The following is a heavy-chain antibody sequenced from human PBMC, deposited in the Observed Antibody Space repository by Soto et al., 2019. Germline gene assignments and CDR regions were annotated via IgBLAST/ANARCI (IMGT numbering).Heavy chain of an antibody. J-gene: IGHJ4*02. CDR2: ISAYNGNT. V-gene: IGHV1-18*03. Sequence: ASVKVSCKASGYTFTSYGISWVRQAPGQGLEWMGWISAYNGNTNYSQKFQGRVTLTTDTSTNTGYMELRSLTSDDMAVYFCATEPIYYNDGSGYYPLGHWGQGTLVTVSS. CDR1: GYTFTSYG. CDR3: ATEPIYYNDGSGYYPLGH. D-gene: IGHD3-22*01.